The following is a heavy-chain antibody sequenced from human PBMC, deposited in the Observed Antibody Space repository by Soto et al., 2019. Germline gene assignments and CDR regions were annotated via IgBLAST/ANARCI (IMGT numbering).Heavy chain of an antibody. J-gene: IGHJ4*02. CDR2: IYYSGST. CDR1: GGSVSSGSYY. CDR3: AREGGYDYVWGSYRFDY. Sequence: SGTLSLTCTVSGGSVSSGSYYWSWIRQPPGKGLEWIGYIYYSGSTNYNPSLKSRVTISVDTSKNQFSLKLSSVTAADTAVYYCAREGGYDYVWGSYRFDYWGQGTLVTVSS. V-gene: IGHV4-61*01. D-gene: IGHD3-16*02.